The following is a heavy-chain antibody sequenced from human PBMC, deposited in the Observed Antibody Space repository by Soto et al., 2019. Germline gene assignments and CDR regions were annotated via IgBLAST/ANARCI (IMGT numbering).Heavy chain of an antibody. V-gene: IGHV1-2*02. J-gene: IGHJ4*02. CDR1: GYIFSDYC. CDR3: ARDRSTVMSGYYYA. CDR2: MNPDSGAT. D-gene: IGHD3-22*01. Sequence: QVHLEQSAAAVKKPGASVKVSCKTSGYIFSDYCIHWVRQAPGQGLEWLGWMNPDSGATSYAPKFQGRVTLTRDTSVTTAYMELSGLMFDDTATYYCARDRSTVMSGYYYAWGQGTLLAGSS.